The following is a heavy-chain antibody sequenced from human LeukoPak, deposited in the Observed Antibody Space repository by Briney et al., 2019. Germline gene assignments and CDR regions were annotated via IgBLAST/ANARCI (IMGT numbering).Heavy chain of an antibody. CDR3: ASSWGYYFDY. V-gene: IGHV3-48*03. D-gene: IGHD3-16*01. CDR2: ISSSGSTI. J-gene: IGHJ4*02. Sequence: PGGSLRLSCAAPGFTFSSYEMNWVRQAPGKGLEWVSYISSSGSTIYYADSVKGRFTISRDNAKSSPYLQMNSLRAEDTAVYYCASSWGYYFDYWGQGTLVTVSS. CDR1: GFTFSSYE.